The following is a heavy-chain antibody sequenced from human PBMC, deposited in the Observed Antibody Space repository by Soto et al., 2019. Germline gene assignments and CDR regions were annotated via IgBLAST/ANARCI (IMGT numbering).Heavy chain of an antibody. J-gene: IGHJ4*02. CDR1: GFTFSSYG. Sequence: GGSLRLSCAASGFTFSSYGMHWVRQAPGKGLEWVAVISYDGSNKYYADSVKGRFTISRDNSKNTLYLQMNSLRAEDTAVYYCAKDQVSSGWYYFDYWGQGTLVTVSS. V-gene: IGHV3-30*18. CDR3: AKDQVSSGWYYFDY. CDR2: ISYDGSNK. D-gene: IGHD6-19*01.